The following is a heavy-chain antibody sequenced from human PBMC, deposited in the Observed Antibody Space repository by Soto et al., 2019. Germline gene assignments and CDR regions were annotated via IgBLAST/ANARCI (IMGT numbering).Heavy chain of an antibody. Sequence: ASVKVSCKASGYIFTSYYVHWVRQVPGQGLEWMGWINPNTGGTNYAQRFEGRVTMTRDTSISTAYMELSRLTSDDTAIYFCARVRPRREVDPWG. D-gene: IGHD1-26*01. CDR2: INPNTGGT. CDR1: GYIFTSYY. V-gene: IGHV1-2*02. CDR3: ARVRPRREVDP. J-gene: IGHJ5*02.